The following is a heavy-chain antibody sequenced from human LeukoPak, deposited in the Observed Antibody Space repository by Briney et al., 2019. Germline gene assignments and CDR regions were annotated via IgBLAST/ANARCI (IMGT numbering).Heavy chain of an antibody. J-gene: IGHJ4*02. Sequence: SETLSLTCAVYGGSFSGYYWSWIRQPPGKGLEWIGEINHSGSTNYNPSLKSRVTISVDTSKNQFSLKLSSVTAADTAVYYCARGSGFRRFFDYWGQGTLVTVSS. CDR3: ARGSGFRRFFDY. CDR2: INHSGST. CDR1: GGSFSGYY. V-gene: IGHV4-34*01. D-gene: IGHD3-16*01.